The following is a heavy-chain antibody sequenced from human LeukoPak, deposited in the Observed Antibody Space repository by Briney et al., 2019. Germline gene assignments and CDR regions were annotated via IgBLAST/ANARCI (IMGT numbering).Heavy chain of an antibody. D-gene: IGHD6-13*01. CDR1: GFSLSGSGMG. Sequence: SGPALVKPTQTLTLTCTFSGFSLSGSGMGVTWIRQPPGKALEWLARIDWDGEKYYSTSLKTRLTISKDTSKNQVVLTMTDMDLVDTATYYCARTKPGYSTSWRWAFDYWGQGTLVTVSS. V-gene: IGHV2-70*11. CDR2: IDWDGEK. CDR3: ARTKPGYSTSWRWAFDY. J-gene: IGHJ4*02.